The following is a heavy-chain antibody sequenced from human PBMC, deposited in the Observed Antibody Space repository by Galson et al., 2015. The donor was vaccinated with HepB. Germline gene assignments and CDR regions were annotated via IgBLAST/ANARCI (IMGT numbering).Heavy chain of an antibody. CDR2: ISYDGSNK. J-gene: IGHJ4*02. CDR3: ARYCSGGSCYSED. V-gene: IGHV3-30*04. D-gene: IGHD2-15*01. Sequence: SLRLSCAASGFTFSSYAMHWVRQAPGKGLEWVAVISYDGSNKYYADSVKGRFTISRDNSKNTLYLQMNSLRAEDTAVYYCARYCSGGSCYSEDWGQGTLVTVSS. CDR1: GFTFSSYA.